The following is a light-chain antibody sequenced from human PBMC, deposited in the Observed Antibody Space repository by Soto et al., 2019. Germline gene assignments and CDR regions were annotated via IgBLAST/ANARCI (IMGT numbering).Light chain of an antibody. J-gene: IGKJ1*01. CDR1: QSISPW. V-gene: IGKV1-5*03. Sequence: TCRASQSISPWLAWYQQKPGKPPNLLIYKASSLESGVPARFSGSGSGTEFTLTISSLQPDDFATYYCLQYNTYPWTFGQGTKVDIK. CDR3: LQYNTYPWT. CDR2: KAS.